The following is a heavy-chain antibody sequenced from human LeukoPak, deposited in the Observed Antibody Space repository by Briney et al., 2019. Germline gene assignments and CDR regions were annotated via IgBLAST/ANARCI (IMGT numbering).Heavy chain of an antibody. CDR3: ARDRLRAHGYCSSTSCPPRGFDY. CDR1: GFTFSSYG. CDR2: ISYDGSNK. V-gene: IGHV3-30*03. Sequence: GGSLRLSCAASGFTFSSYGMHWVRQAPGKGLEWVAVISYDGSNKYYADSVKGRFTISRDNSKNTLYLQMNSLRAEDTAVYYCARDRLRAHGYCSSTSCPPRGFDYWGQGTLVTVSS. J-gene: IGHJ4*02. D-gene: IGHD2-2*01.